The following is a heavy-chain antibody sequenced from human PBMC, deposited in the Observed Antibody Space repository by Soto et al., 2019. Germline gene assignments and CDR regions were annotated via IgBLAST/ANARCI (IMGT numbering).Heavy chain of an antibody. CDR3: ARDTGSGYTTGWCGA. CDR1: GYTFTNYY. V-gene: IGHV1-46*03. Sequence: ASLKVSCKASGYTFTNYYLHWVRQGPGQGLEWLGLINPSNGVTSYAQKFQDRVTMTRDTSTTTVYMELSSLRSEDAAIYYCARDTGSGYTTGWCGAWGQGTQVTVSS. J-gene: IGHJ5*02. D-gene: IGHD6-19*01. CDR2: INPSNGVT.